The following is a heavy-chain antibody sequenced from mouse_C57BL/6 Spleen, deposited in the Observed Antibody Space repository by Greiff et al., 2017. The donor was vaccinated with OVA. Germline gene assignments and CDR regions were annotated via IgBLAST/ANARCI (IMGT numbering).Heavy chain of an antibody. V-gene: IGHV1-50*01. CDR2: IDPSDSYT. D-gene: IGHD2-4*01. CDR1: GYTFTSYW. Sequence: VQLQQPGAELVKPGASVKLSCKASGYTFTSYWMQWVKQRPGQGLEWIGEIDPSDSYTNYNQKFKGKATLTVDTSSSTAYMQVSSLTSEDSAVYYCARRDYDLRLAYWGQGTLVTVSA. J-gene: IGHJ3*01. CDR3: ARRDYDLRLAY.